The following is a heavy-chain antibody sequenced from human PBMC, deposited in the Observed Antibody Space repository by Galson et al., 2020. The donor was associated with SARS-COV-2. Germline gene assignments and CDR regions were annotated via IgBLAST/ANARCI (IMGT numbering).Heavy chain of an antibody. D-gene: IGHD3-9*01. V-gene: IGHV3-74*01. CDR3: ARDKLGYFDWLLLKGYYYYGMDV. CDR2: INSDGSST. J-gene: IGHJ6*02. CDR1: GFTFSSYW. Sequence: GGSLRLSCAASGFTFSSYWMHWVRQAPGKGLVWVSRINSDGSSTSYADSVKGRFTISRDNAKNTLYLQMNSLRAEDTAVYYCARDKLGYFDWLLLKGYYYYGMDVWGQGTTVTVSS.